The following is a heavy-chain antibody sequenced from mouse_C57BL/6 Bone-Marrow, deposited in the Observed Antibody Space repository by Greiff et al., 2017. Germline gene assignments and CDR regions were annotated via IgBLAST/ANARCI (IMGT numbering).Heavy chain of an antibody. D-gene: IGHD1-1*01. Sequence: QVQLQQPGAELVKPGASVKLSCKASGYTFTSYWMQWVKQRPGQGLEWIGDIDPSDSYTNYNQKFKGKATLTVDTSSSTAYMQLSCLTSEDSAVFCGASHGGSTLYYFDYWGQGTTLTVSS. CDR2: IDPSDSYT. V-gene: IGHV1-50*01. J-gene: IGHJ2*01. CDR3: ASHGGSTLYYFDY. CDR1: GYTFTSYW.